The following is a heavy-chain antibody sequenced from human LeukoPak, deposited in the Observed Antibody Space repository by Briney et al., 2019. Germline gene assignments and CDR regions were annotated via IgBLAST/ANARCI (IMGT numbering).Heavy chain of an antibody. CDR1: GYTFTSYY. V-gene: IGHV1-46*01. Sequence: GASVKVSCKASGYTFTSYYMHWVRQAPGQGLEWMGIINPSGGSTSYAQKFQGRVTMTRDMSTSTVYMELSSLRSEDTAVYYCAREGRNTMIVVVSDAFDIWGQGTMVTVSS. CDR2: INPSGGST. CDR3: AREGRNTMIVVVSDAFDI. D-gene: IGHD3-22*01. J-gene: IGHJ3*02.